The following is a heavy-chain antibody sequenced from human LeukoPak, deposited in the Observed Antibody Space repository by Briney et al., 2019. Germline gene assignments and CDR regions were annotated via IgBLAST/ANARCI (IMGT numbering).Heavy chain of an antibody. CDR2: INAGNGNT. CDR1: GYTFTSYA. V-gene: IGHV1-3*01. J-gene: IGHJ3*02. D-gene: IGHD3-22*01. Sequence: GASVKVSCKASGYTFTSYAMHWVRQAPGQRLEWMGWINAGNGNTKYSQKFQGRVTITRDTSASTAYMELSSLRSEDTAVYYCAGSGVVKDAFDIWGQGTMVTVSS. CDR3: AGSGVVKDAFDI.